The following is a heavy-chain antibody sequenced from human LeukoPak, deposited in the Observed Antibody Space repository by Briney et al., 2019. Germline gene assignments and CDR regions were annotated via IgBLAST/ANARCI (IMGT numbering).Heavy chain of an antibody. CDR2: ISSSSSTI. CDR1: GFTFSSYS. V-gene: IGHV3-48*01. CDR3: ARGKQAFDSSGYYDY. D-gene: IGHD3-22*01. J-gene: IGHJ4*02. Sequence: GGSLRLSCAACGFTFSSYSMNWVRQAPGKGLEWVSYISSSSSTIYYADSVKGRFTISRDNAKNSLYLQMNSLRAEDTAVYYCARGKQAFDSSGYYDYWGQGTLVTVSS.